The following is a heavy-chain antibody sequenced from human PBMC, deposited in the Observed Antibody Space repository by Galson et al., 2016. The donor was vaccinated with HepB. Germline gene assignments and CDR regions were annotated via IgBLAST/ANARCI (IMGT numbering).Heavy chain of an antibody. V-gene: IGHV4-39*07. CDR1: GDSITSNSFS. Sequence: SETLSLTCTVTGDSITSNSFSWGWIRQSPGKGLEWIGNIDGSGNTYYNPSLKTRVTISVDTSKTQFSLKLDSVTAADTAFYYCARETGAGTYQGFDYWGQGTLATVSS. CDR2: IDGSGNT. J-gene: IGHJ4*02. CDR3: ARETGAGTYQGFDY. D-gene: IGHD1-1*01.